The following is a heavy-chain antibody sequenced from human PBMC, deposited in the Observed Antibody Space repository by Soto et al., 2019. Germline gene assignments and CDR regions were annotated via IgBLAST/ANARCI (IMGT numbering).Heavy chain of an antibody. V-gene: IGHV4-59*01. CDR2: IYYSGST. Sequence: SETLSLTCTVSGCSISSYYWSWIRQPPGKGLEWIGYIYYSGSTNYNPSLKSRVTISVDTSKNQFSLKLSSVTAADTAVYYCARGVDYYDSSGPAIWGQGTMVTVSS. CDR1: GCSISSYY. CDR3: ARGVDYYDSSGPAI. D-gene: IGHD3-22*01. J-gene: IGHJ3*02.